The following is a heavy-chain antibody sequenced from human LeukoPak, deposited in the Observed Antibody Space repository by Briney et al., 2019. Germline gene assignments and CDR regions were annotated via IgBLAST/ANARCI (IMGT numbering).Heavy chain of an antibody. Sequence: GRSLRLSCAASGFTFSSYAMHWVRQAPGKGLEWVAVISYDGSNKYYADSVKGRFTISRDNSKNTLYLQMNSLRAEDTAVYYCARSSPQWLVLGLNSDYWGQGTLVTVSS. CDR2: ISYDGSNK. CDR3: ARSSPQWLVLGLNSDY. V-gene: IGHV3-30*04. J-gene: IGHJ4*02. CDR1: GFTFSSYA. D-gene: IGHD6-19*01.